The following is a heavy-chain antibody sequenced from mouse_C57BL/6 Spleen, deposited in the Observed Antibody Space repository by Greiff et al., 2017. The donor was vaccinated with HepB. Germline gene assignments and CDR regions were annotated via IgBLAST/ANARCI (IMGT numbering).Heavy chain of an antibody. CDR3: ARAPLYYGSSYGYFDV. CDR2: ISYDGSN. V-gene: IGHV3-6*01. D-gene: IGHD1-1*01. J-gene: IGHJ1*03. Sequence: EVKLQESGPGLVKPSQSLSLTCSVTGYSITSGYYWNWIRRFPGNKLEWMGYISYDGSNNYNPSLKNRISITRDTSKNQFFLKLNSVTTEDTATYYCARAPLYYGSSYGYFDVWGTGTTVTVSS. CDR1: GYSITSGYY.